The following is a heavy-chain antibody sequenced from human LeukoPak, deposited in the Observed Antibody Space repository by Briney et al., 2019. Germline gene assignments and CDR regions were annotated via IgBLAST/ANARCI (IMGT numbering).Heavy chain of an antibody. Sequence: PGGSLRLSCAASGFTFSSYTMHWVRQAPGQGLEWVSAISGSGGSTYYADSVKGRFTISRDNSKNTVYLQMNTRRAEDTSVYYCAKDYPLDYWGQGALVTVSS. V-gene: IGHV3-23*01. CDR1: GFTFSSYT. CDR2: ISGSGGST. J-gene: IGHJ4*02. CDR3: AKDYPLDY.